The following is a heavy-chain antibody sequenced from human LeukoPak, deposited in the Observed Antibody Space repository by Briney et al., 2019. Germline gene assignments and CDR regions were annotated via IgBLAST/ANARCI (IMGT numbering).Heavy chain of an antibody. D-gene: IGHD6-13*01. CDR1: GVSISSYY. V-gene: IGHV4-59*08. J-gene: IGHJ4*02. Sequence: SETLSLTCTLPGVSISSYYWSRIRQPPGKGVEWIGYLYDSGSTNYNPSLKSRVTISVDTSKNQFSLKLSSVTAADTAVYYCARHGGSWTFDYWGQGTLVTVSS. CDR3: ARHGGSWTFDY. CDR2: LYDSGST.